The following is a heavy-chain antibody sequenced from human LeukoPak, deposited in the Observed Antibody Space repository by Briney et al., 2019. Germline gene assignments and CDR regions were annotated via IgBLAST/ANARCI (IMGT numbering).Heavy chain of an antibody. Sequence: SETLSLTCTVSGGSLSSTSYYWGWIRQPPGKGLGWIGTMCYSGRTYYNPSLKSRVTISVGRSKNQFSLQVSSVTAADTAVYYCARHSPDYYDSSGYRYYYYYMDVWGKGTTVTVSS. CDR2: MCYSGRT. J-gene: IGHJ6*03. D-gene: IGHD3-22*01. CDR1: GGSLSSTSYY. V-gene: IGHV4-39*01. CDR3: ARHSPDYYDSSGYRYYYYYMDV.